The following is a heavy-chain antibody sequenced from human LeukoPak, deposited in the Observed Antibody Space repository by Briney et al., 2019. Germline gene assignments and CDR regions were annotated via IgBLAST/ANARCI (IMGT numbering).Heavy chain of an antibody. D-gene: IGHD3-10*01. V-gene: IGHV3-7*01. J-gene: IGHJ4*02. CDR2: IKQDGSEK. CDR3: ARGFSGSAYYFDY. CDR1: GFTFSSYW. Sequence: GGSLRLSCAASGFTFSSYWMSWVRQAPGKGLEWVVNIKQDGSEKYYVDSVKGRFTISRDNAKNSLYLQMNSLRAEDTAVYYCARGFSGSAYYFDYWGQGTLVTVSS.